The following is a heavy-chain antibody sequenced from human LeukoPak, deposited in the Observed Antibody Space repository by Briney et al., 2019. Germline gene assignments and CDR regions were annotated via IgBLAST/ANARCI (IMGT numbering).Heavy chain of an antibody. D-gene: IGHD3-22*01. J-gene: IGHJ4*02. CDR3: ARQRYHYDTSGYWASRDFDY. V-gene: IGHV4-38-2*01. CDR1: SYSISSGYY. Sequence: SETLSLTCAVSSYSISSGYYWGWIRQPPGKGLEWIGSVYHTGKSYYNPSLKSRVTISVDTSKYQFSLKLTSVTAANTAVYYCARQRYHYDTSGYWASRDFDYWGQGTLVSVSS. CDR2: VYHTGKS.